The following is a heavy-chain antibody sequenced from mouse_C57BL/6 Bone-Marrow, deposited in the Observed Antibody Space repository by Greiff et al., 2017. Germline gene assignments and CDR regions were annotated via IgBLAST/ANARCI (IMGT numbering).Heavy chain of an antibody. J-gene: IGHJ4*01. CDR2: ILPGSGST. CDR1: GYTFTGYW. D-gene: IGHD3-2*02. CDR3: ARECSSGLYYYAMDY. V-gene: IGHV1-9*01. Sequence: QVQLKESGAELMKPGASVKLSCKATGYTFTGYWIEWVKQRPGHGLEWIGEILPGSGSTNYNEKFKGKATFTADTSSHTAYMQLSSLTTEDSSLYYCARECSSGLYYYAMDYWGQGTSVTVSS.